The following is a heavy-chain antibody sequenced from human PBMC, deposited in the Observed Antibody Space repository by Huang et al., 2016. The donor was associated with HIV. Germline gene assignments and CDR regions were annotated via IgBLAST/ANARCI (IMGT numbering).Heavy chain of an antibody. CDR2: LMPVFDSP. CDR1: GGPFRSYS. Sequence: QVQLLQSGAEVKKPGSSVKVPCKASGGPFRSYSIAWVRQAPGQGLEWMAMLMPVFDSPKYAQKLQGRVRVTADESTSTVYMELRDLRPDDTAVYFCARGSLEYSVSSSLDYWGQGTHVTVSS. CDR3: ARGSLEYSVSSSLDY. J-gene: IGHJ4*02. V-gene: IGHV1-69*13. D-gene: IGHD4-4*01.